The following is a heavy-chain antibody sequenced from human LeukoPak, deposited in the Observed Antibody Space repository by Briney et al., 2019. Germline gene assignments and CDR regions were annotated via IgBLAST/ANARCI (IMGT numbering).Heavy chain of an antibody. Sequence: SETLSLTCTVSGGSISGYYWTWIRQLPGKGLEWIGYIYNSGITNYNPSLRSRVTVSVDTSKNQFSLRLTSVTAADTAVYYCARSVPSLDYLFDSWGHGTLVTVSS. CDR1: GGSISGYY. CDR2: IYNSGIT. V-gene: IGHV4-59*08. D-gene: IGHD4-11*01. CDR3: ARSVPSLDYLFDS. J-gene: IGHJ5*01.